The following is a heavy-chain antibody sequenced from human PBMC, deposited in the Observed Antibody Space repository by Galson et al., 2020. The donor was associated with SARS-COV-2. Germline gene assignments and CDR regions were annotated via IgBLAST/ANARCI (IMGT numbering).Heavy chain of an antibody. Sequence: QLGESLKISCAASGITVSTSNISWVRQAPRRGQEWGSVIQGDGYTYYADSVKGRFTISRDGSKNMLYFQMNSLRPDDTAVYYCARIDSMRRGGWVPFDYWGQGTLVTVSS. D-gene: IGHD3-22*01. CDR2: IQGDGYT. CDR1: GITVSTSN. J-gene: IGHJ4*02. V-gene: IGHV3-66*02. CDR3: ARIDSMRRGGWVPFDY.